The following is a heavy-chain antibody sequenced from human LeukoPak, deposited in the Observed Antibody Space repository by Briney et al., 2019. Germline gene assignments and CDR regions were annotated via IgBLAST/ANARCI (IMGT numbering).Heavy chain of an antibody. CDR1: GGSISSGGYS. CDR3: AGSIDCSGGSCYWSFAY. Sequence: SETLSLTCAVSGGSISSGGYSWSWIRQPPGKGLEWIGYIYHSGSTYYNPSLKSPVTISVDRSKNQFPLKLSSVTAADPAVYYCAGSIDCSGGSCYWSFAYWGQGTLVTVSS. D-gene: IGHD2-15*01. CDR2: IYHSGST. J-gene: IGHJ4*02. V-gene: IGHV4-30-2*01.